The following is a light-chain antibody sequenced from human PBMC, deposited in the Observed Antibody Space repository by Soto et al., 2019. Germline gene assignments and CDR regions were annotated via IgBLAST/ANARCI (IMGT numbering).Light chain of an antibody. Sequence: QSALTQPASVSGSAGQSIAISCTGTSSDVGGYNYVSWYQQHPGKAPKLLLSEVSTRPSGVSDRFSGSKSGNTASLTISGRQTQDEADYYCSSFTSAYTFVFGTGTKRTVL. V-gene: IGLV2-14*01. J-gene: IGLJ1*01. CDR2: EVS. CDR3: SSFTSAYTFV. CDR1: SSDVGGYNY.